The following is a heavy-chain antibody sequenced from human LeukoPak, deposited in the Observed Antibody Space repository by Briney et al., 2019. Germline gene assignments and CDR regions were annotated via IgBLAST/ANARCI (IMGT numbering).Heavy chain of an antibody. CDR1: GFTFSSYG. Sequence: GGSLRLSCAGSGFTFSSYGMHWVRQAPGKGLEWVAVIWFDGTSKYFGESVKGRFTISRDNSKNTVILQMNSLRAEDTAVYYCARAGSMAVAGPLYHGMDVWGQGTTVTVSS. V-gene: IGHV3-33*01. CDR2: IWFDGTSK. J-gene: IGHJ6*02. CDR3: ARAGSMAVAGPLYHGMDV. D-gene: IGHD6-19*01.